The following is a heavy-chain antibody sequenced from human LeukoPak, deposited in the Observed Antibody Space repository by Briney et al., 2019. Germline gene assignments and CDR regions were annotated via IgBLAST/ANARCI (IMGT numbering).Heavy chain of an antibody. CDR3: ARDQSGGHSGSYYCFDY. J-gene: IGHJ4*02. D-gene: IGHD1-26*01. V-gene: IGHV1-8*01. Sequence: ASVKVSYKASGYTFTSYDINWVRQATGQGLEWMGWMNPNSGNTGYAQKFQGRVTMTRNTSISTAYMELSSLRSEDTAVYYCARDQSGGHSGSYYCFDYWGQGTLVTVSS. CDR2: MNPNSGNT. CDR1: GYTFTSYD.